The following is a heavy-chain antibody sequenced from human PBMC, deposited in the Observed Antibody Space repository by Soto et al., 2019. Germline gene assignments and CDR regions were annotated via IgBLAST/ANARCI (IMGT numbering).Heavy chain of an antibody. J-gene: IGHJ4*02. CDR3: ASRYSYGYELAY. CDR1: GYSFNTLG. Sequence: PAWCLRLCSAASGYSFNTLGMDGVRQDPGKGLEWVSYISSSSTTIYYADSVKGRFTISRDNAKNSLYLQMNSLRDEDTAVYYCASRYSYGYELAYWGQGTLVTVSS. CDR2: ISSSSTTI. V-gene: IGHV3-48*02. D-gene: IGHD5-18*01.